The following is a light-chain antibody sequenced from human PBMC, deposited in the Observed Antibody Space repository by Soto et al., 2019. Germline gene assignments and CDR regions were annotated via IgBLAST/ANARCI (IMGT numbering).Light chain of an antibody. CDR3: SSFTDINTDV. CDR1: SSDIGFSNY. CDR2: DVS. V-gene: IGLV2-14*01. Sequence: QSVLTQPASVSGSPGQSITISCTGTSSDIGFSNYVSWYQQHPGKAPKLIISDVSNRPSGVSSRFSGSKSGNTASLTISGLQAEDEADYYCSSFTDINTDVFGTVTKVTV. J-gene: IGLJ1*01.